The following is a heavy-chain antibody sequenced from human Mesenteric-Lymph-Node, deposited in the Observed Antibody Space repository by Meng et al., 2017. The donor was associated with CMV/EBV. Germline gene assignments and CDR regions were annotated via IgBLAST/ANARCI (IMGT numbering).Heavy chain of an antibody. CDR2: ISYDGSNK. Sequence: YARHWVRKAQGKGLEWVAVISYDGSNKYYADCVKGRFTISRDNSKNTLYLQMNSLRAEDTAVYYCARDPHIVVVPAATSYYYYGMDVWGQGTTVTVSS. CDR3: ARDPHIVVVPAATSYYYYGMDV. V-gene: IGHV3-30*04. CDR1: YA. J-gene: IGHJ6*02. D-gene: IGHD2-2*01.